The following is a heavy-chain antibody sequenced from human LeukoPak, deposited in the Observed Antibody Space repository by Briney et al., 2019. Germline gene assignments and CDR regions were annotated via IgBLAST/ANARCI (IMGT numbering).Heavy chain of an antibody. CDR2: ITSNSAYM. CDR1: GFAFNSYN. D-gene: IGHD6-13*01. J-gene: IGHJ4*02. Sequence: GGSLRLSCAASGFAFNSYNMNWVRQAPGKGLEWVSSITSNSAYMYYADSVKGRFTISRDNARNSLYLQMNSLRAEDTAVYYCAKFLASAGFDYWGQGTLVTVSS. V-gene: IGHV3-21*06. CDR3: AKFLASAGFDY.